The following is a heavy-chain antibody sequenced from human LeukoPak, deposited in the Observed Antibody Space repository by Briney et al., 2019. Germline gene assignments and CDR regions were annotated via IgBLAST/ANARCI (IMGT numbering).Heavy chain of an antibody. D-gene: IGHD2-15*01. CDR1: GFTISSYW. V-gene: IGHV3-7*01. Sequence: GGSLRLSCAASGFTISSYWMSWVRQAPGKGLGWVAYIKKTGSETYYVDSVKGRFTITRDNTRNSLFLQMYSLRAEDTAVYFCAREGGYCSGGNCYSYFDSWGQGTLVTVSS. J-gene: IGHJ4*02. CDR2: IKKTGSET. CDR3: AREGGYCSGGNCYSYFDS.